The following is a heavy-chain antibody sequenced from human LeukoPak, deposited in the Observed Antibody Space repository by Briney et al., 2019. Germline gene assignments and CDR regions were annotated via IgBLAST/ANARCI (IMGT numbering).Heavy chain of an antibody. D-gene: IGHD3/OR15-3a*01. Sequence: SETLSLTCTVCGVSISSSNSYWGWIRQPPGKGLEWIGSIYYTGNTYYNASLKSQVSISIDTSKNQFSLKLTSVTAADTSVYYCARQTGSGLFILPGGQGTLVTVSS. J-gene: IGHJ4*02. V-gene: IGHV4-39*01. CDR3: ARQTGSGLFILP. CDR1: GVSISSSNSY. CDR2: IYYTGNT.